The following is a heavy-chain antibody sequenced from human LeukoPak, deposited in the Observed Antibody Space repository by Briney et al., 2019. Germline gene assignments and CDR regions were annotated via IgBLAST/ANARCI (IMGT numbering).Heavy chain of an antibody. V-gene: IGHV4-34*01. CDR3: ATIYGDFSDFDS. D-gene: IGHD4-17*01. Sequence: PSETLSLTCAVYGGSFSGSYWNWIRQPPGKGLQWIGEVTHDGRINYNPSLGGRVTISVDTSMNQFSLRLTSVTAADTAVYYCATIYGDFSDFDSWAKGTLVTVSS. CDR2: VTHDGRI. CDR1: GGSFSGSY. J-gene: IGHJ4*02.